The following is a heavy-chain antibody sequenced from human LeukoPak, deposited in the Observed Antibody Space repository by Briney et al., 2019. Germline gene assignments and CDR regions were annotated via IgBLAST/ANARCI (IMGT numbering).Heavy chain of an antibody. CDR2: ISGSGGST. CDR3: AKGVTYYYDSTALN. D-gene: IGHD3-22*01. CDR1: GFTFSSYA. J-gene: IGHJ4*02. Sequence: GGSLRLSCAASGFTFSSYAMSWVRQAPGKGLEWVSTISGSGGSTYYADSVKGRFTISRDNSKDTLYLQMNSLRAEDTAVYYCAKGVTYYYDSTALNWGQGTLVTVSS. V-gene: IGHV3-23*01.